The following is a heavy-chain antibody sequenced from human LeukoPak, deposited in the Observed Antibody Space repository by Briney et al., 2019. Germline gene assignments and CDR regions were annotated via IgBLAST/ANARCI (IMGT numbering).Heavy chain of an antibody. CDR2: FDPEDGET. J-gene: IGHJ4*02. CDR3: ATRDDYGDYYFDY. V-gene: IGHV1-24*01. D-gene: IGHD4-17*01. CDR1: GYTLTELS. Sequence: GASVKVSGKVSGYTLTELSMHWVRQAPGKGLEWMGGFDPEDGETIYAQKFQGRVTMTEDTSTDTAYMELSSLRSEDTAVYYCATRDDYGDYYFDYWGQGTLVTVSS.